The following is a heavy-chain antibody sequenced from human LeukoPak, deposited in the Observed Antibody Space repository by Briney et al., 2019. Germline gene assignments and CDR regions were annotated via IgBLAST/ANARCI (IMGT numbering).Heavy chain of an antibody. J-gene: IGHJ4*02. Sequence: ASVKVSCKASGYTFTSYGISWVRQAPGQGLEGMGWISAYNGNTNYAQKLQGRVTMTTHTSTSTAYMELRSLRSDDTAVYYCARDPTPYCSSTSCYLLYFDYWGQGTLVTVSS. V-gene: IGHV1-18*01. CDR3: ARDPTPYCSSTSCYLLYFDY. D-gene: IGHD2-2*01. CDR2: ISAYNGNT. CDR1: GYTFTSYG.